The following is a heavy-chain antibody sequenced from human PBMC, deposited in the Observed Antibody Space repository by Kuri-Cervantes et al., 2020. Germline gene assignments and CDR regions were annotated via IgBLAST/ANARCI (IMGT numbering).Heavy chain of an antibody. Sequence: ASVKVSCKASGYTFTSYYMHWVRQAPGQGLEWMGIINPSGGSTSYAQKFQGRVTMTRDTSTSTAYMELSSLRSEDTAVYYCARESQVVDMVQGPLYYYMDVWGKGTTVTVSS. J-gene: IGHJ6*03. CDR3: ARESQVVDMVQGPLYYYMDV. CDR2: INPSGGST. V-gene: IGHV1-46*01. CDR1: GYTFTSYY. D-gene: IGHD3-10*01.